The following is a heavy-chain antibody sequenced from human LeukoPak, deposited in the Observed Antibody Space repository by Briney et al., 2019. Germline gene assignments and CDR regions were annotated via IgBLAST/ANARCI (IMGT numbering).Heavy chain of an antibody. D-gene: IGHD3-10*01. CDR1: GGSIRSYY. CDR3: ATDNSYGSGSYYT. V-gene: IGHV4-59*01. Sequence: KTSGTLSLTCTVSGGSIRSYYWNWIRQPPGKGLEWIGYIYYSGNTNYNPSLKSRVTISVDTSKNQFSLKLSSVTAADTAVYYCATDNSYGSGSYYTWGQGTLVTVSS. CDR2: IYYSGNT. J-gene: IGHJ4*02.